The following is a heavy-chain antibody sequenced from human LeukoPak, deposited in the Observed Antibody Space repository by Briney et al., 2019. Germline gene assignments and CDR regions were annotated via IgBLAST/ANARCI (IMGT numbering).Heavy chain of an antibody. CDR1: GYTFTNYD. Sequence: ASVKVSCKASGYTFTNYDINWVRQATGQGLEWMGYMNPNSGNSAYAQKFQGRVTINTDASISTASMELSGLGSEDTALYYCAREGLDYWGQGTLVTVSS. V-gene: IGHV1-8*01. CDR2: MNPNSGNS. J-gene: IGHJ4*02. CDR3: AREGLDY.